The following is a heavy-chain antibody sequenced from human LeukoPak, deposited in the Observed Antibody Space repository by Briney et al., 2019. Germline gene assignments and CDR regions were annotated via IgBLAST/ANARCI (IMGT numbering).Heavy chain of an antibody. J-gene: IGHJ4*02. D-gene: IGHD6-13*01. CDR3: AKDSYSSSWYVGFADY. CDR1: GFTFSSYG. CDR2: ISGSGGST. Sequence: PGGSLRLSCAASGFTFSSYGTSWVRQAPGKGLEWVSAISGSGGSTYYADSVKGRFTISRDNSKNTLYLQMNSLRAEDTAVYYCAKDSYSSSWYVGFADYWGQGTLVTVSS. V-gene: IGHV3-23*01.